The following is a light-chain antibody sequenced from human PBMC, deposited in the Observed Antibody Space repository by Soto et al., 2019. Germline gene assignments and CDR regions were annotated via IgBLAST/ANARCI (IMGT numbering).Light chain of an antibody. CDR2: DAS. CDR1: QDISNY. J-gene: IGKJ4*01. Sequence: IQMTQSPSSLSASVGEAGTITCQASQDISNYLNWYQQKPGKAPKLLIYDASNLETGVPSRFSGSGSGTDFTFTISSLQPEDIATYYCQQYDNLPLTFGGGTKVDIK. CDR3: QQYDNLPLT. V-gene: IGKV1-33*01.